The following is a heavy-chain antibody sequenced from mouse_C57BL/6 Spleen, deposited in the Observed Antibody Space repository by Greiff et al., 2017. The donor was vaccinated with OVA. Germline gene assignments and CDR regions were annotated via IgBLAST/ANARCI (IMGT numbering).Heavy chain of an antibody. CDR2: IRRKSSNYAT. J-gene: IGHJ4*01. CDR1: GFTFNTYA. V-gene: IGHV10-3*01. D-gene: IGHD2-10*01. Sequence: EVQLVESGGGLVQPKGSLKLSCAASGFTFNTYAMHWVRQAPGKGLEWVARIRRKSSNYATYYADSVKDRFTISRDDSQSRLYLQMNNLKTEDTAMYYGVRESYYGNFYAMDYWGQGTSVTVSS. CDR3: VRESYYGNFYAMDY.